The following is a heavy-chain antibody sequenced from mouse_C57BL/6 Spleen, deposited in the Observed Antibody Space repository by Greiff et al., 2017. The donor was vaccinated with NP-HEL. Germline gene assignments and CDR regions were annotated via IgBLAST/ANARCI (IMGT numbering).Heavy chain of an antibody. Sequence: EVHLVDSGPGLVKPSQSLSLTCSVTGYSITSGYYWNWIRQFPGNKLEWMGYISYDGSNNYNPSLKNRISITRDTSKNQFFLKLNSVTTEDTATYYCARGGGYYDYDGDWYFDVWGTGTTVTVSS. D-gene: IGHD2-4*01. CDR1: GYSITSGYY. J-gene: IGHJ1*03. CDR2: ISYDGSN. V-gene: IGHV3-6*01. CDR3: ARGGGYYDYDGDWYFDV.